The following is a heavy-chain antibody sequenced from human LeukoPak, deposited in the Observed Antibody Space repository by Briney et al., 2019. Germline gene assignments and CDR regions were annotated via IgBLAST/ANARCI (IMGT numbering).Heavy chain of an antibody. CDR2: ISANNGKT. CDR1: GYTFATYG. D-gene: IGHD6-13*01. V-gene: IGHV1-18*01. CDR3: AKVAGDRLDS. Sequence: ASVKVSCKASGYTFATYGFCWVRQAPGHGLEWMGWISANNGKTNFAQKFQGRVTMTPDTSTTTAYMELTSLRPDDTAVYYCAKVAGDRLDSWGQGTLVTVSS. J-gene: IGHJ4*02.